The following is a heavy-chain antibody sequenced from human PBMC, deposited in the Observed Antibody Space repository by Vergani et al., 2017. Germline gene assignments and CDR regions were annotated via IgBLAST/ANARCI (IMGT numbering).Heavy chain of an antibody. Sequence: EVQLVESGGGLIQPGGSLRLSCAASGFTFSSYWMSWVRQAPGKGLEWVANIKQDGSEKYYVDSVKGRFTISRDNAKNSLYLQMNSLRAEDTAVYYCARVTSSGPDAFDIWGQGTMVTVSS. CDR3: ARVTSSGPDAFDI. J-gene: IGHJ3*02. D-gene: IGHD6-19*01. CDR2: IKQDGSEK. CDR1: GFTFSSYW. V-gene: IGHV3-7*03.